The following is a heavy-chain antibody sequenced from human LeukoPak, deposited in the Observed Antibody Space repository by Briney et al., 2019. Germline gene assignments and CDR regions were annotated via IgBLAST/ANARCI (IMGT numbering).Heavy chain of an antibody. V-gene: IGHV4-59*11. J-gene: IGHJ3*02. CDR2: IYYSGST. D-gene: IGHD3-16*01. CDR1: GGSISSHY. CDR3: VRVLITIHRTGASDI. Sequence: SETLSLTCTVSGGSISSHYWSWIRQPPGKGLEWIGYIYYSGSTNYNPSLKSRVTISVDTSKNQFSLKLSSVTAADTAVYYCVRVLITIHRTGASDIWGQGTMVTVSS.